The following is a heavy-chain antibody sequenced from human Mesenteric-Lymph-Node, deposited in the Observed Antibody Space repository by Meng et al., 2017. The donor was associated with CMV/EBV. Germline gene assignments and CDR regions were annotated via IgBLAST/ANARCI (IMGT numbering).Heavy chain of an antibody. D-gene: IGHD2-21*02. CDR3: TKGATFGVTAPDY. Sequence: LSLTCAASGFSFSSSRMSWVRRAPGKGLEWISRIRDSDGVASYADSVRGRFTISRDISQNTLYLQMNSLKVEDTAVYYCTKGATFGVTAPDYWGQGTLVTVSS. J-gene: IGHJ4*02. V-gene: IGHV3-23*01. CDR1: GFSFSSSR. CDR2: IRDSDGVA.